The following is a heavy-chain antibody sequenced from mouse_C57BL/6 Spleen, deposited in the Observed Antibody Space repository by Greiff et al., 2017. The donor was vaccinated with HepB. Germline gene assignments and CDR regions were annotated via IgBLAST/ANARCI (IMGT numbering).Heavy chain of an antibody. D-gene: IGHD2-4*01. CDR2: IRNKANGYTT. J-gene: IGHJ4*01. CDR3: ASSYYDYDGAMDY. Sequence: EVKLMESGGGLVQPGGSLSLSCAASGFTFTDYYMSWVRQPPGKALEWLGFIRNKANGYTTEYSASVKGRFTISRDNSQSILYLQMNALRAEDSATYYCASSYYDYDGAMDYWGQGTSVTVSS. CDR1: GFTFTDYY. V-gene: IGHV7-3*01.